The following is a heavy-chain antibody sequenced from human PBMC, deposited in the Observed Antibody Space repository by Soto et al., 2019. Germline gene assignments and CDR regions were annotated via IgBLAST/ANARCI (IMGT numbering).Heavy chain of an antibody. CDR2: IYATGTT. CDR3: VRDGTKTLRDWFDP. Sequence: ASETLSLTCTVSGASISGFYWSWIRKSAGKGLEWIGRIYATGTTDYNPSLKSRVMMSVDTSKKQFSLKLRSVTAADTAVYYCVRDGTKTLRDWFDPSGPG. D-gene: IGHD1-1*01. CDR1: GASISGFY. J-gene: IGHJ5*02. V-gene: IGHV4-4*07.